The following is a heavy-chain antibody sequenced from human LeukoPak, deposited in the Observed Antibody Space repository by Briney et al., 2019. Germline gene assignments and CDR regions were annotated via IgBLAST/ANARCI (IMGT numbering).Heavy chain of an antibody. CDR3: ARGHNCGGDCYEAIDY. D-gene: IGHD2-21*02. CDR1: GFTVSSSY. CDR2: IYSGGTT. Sequence: GGSLRLSCAASGFTVSSSYMSWVRQAPGKGLEWVSLIYSGGTTYYADSVKGRFTISRDNSKNTLYLQMNSLRAEDTAVYYCARGHNCGGDCYEAIDYWGQGTLVTVSS. J-gene: IGHJ4*02. V-gene: IGHV3-66*01.